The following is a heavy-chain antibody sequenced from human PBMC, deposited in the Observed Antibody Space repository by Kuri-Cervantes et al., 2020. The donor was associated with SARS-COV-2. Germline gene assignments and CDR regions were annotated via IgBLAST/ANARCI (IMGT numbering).Heavy chain of an antibody. CDR2: ISGSGGSP. D-gene: IGHD6-6*01. J-gene: IGHJ6*03. CDR1: GFTFSSYA. CDR3: AKVRGSSSSRYYYYYMDV. V-gene: IGHV3-23*01. Sequence: GESLKISCAASGFTFSSYAMSWVRQAPGKGLEWVSAISGSGGSPYYADSVKGRFTISRDNSKNTLYLQMNSLRAEDTAVYYCAKVRGSSSSRYYYYYMDVWGKGTTVTVSS.